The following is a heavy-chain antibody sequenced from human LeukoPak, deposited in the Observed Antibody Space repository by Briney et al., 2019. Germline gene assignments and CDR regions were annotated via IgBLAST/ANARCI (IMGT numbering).Heavy chain of an antibody. Sequence: PSETLSLTCTVSGDSIASAGYYWSWIRQHPGKGLEWIGYINYSGSTYYNPSLKSRVTISVDTSKNQFSLKLSSVTAADTAVYYCARVRDYYDSKRNWYFDLWGRGTLVTVSS. D-gene: IGHD3-22*01. CDR2: INYSGST. V-gene: IGHV4-61*08. CDR1: GDSIASAGYY. J-gene: IGHJ2*01. CDR3: ARVRDYYDSKRNWYFDL.